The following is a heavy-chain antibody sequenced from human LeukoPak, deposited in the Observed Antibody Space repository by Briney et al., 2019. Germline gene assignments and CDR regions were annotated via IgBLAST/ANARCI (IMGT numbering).Heavy chain of an antibody. D-gene: IGHD6-13*01. CDR1: GYTFTSYG. CDR3: ARGPSSSWYQYNWFDP. CDR2: ISAYNGNT. Sequence: GASVKVSDKASGYTFTSYGISWVRQAPGQGLEWMGWISAYNGNTNYAQKLQGRVTMTTDTSTSTAYMELRSLRSDDTAVYYCARGPSSSWYQYNWFDPWGQGTLVTVSS. J-gene: IGHJ5*02. V-gene: IGHV1-18*01.